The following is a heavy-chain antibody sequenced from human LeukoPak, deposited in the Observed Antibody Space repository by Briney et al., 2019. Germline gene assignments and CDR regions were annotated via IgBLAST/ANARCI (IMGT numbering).Heavy chain of an antibody. V-gene: IGHV1-18*01. CDR1: GYTFTSYG. CDR2: ISAYNGNT. CDR3: ARFYYDSSGYFLTDY. Sequence: ASVKVSCKASGYTFTSYGISWVRQAPGQGLEWMGWISAYNGNTNYAQKLQGRVTMTTDTSTSTAYMELRSLRSDDTAVYYCARFYYDSSGYFLTDYWGQGTLVTVSS. D-gene: IGHD3-22*01. J-gene: IGHJ4*02.